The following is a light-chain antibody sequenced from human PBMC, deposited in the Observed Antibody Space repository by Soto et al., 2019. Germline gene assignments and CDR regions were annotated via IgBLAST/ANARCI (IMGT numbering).Light chain of an antibody. J-gene: IGKJ5*01. CDR2: DAS. Sequence: DIQMTQSPSSLSASVGDRVSITCQASQDISNYLNWYQHKPGKAPKLLIYDASNLETGVPSRFSGSGSGTDFTFTISSLQPEDIATYYCQQYVPFGQGTRLEIK. CDR3: QQYVP. V-gene: IGKV1-33*01. CDR1: QDISNY.